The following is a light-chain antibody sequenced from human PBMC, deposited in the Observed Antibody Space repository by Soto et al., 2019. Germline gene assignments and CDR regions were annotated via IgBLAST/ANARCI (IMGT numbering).Light chain of an antibody. V-gene: IGKV3-15*01. CDR1: HSIKNN. Sequence: ETVMTQSPASLSVSPGERATLSCRASHSIKNNLAWYQQKPGQAPRLLIYGASTRATCIPARFSGSGSGTEFTLTISSLQSEDFAVYYCQQYNDWPPITFGQGTRLEIK. CDR3: QQYNDWPPIT. CDR2: GAS. J-gene: IGKJ5*01.